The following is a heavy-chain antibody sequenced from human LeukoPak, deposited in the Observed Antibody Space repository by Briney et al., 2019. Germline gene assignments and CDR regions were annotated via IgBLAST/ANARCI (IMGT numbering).Heavy chain of an antibody. V-gene: IGHV4-59*01. CDR1: GGSISGYY. D-gene: IGHD1-1*01. Sequence: SETLSLTCTVSGGSISGYYWSWIRQPPGKGLEWIGYIYYSGSTNYNPSLKSRVTISVDTSKNQFSLKLSSVTAADTAVYYCAREAPYKYYFDYWGQGTLVTVSS. CDR3: AREAPYKYYFDY. J-gene: IGHJ4*02. CDR2: IYYSGST.